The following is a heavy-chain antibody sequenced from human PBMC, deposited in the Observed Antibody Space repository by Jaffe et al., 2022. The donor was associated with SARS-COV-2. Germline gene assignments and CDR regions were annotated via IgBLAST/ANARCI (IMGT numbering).Heavy chain of an antibody. CDR1: GFTFSRYG. CDR3: ARDQGVTNYQLDF. Sequence: QVQLVESGGGVVQPGRSLRLSCVVSGFTFSRYGMHWVRQAPGKGLEWVAVIWFDGSKTYHVDSVKGRFTISRDDSQNTLYLQMNNLGAEDTAVYYCARDQGVTNYQLDFWGQGTPVIVSS. CDR2: IWFDGSKT. J-gene: IGHJ4*02. D-gene: IGHD2-2*01. V-gene: IGHV3-33*01.